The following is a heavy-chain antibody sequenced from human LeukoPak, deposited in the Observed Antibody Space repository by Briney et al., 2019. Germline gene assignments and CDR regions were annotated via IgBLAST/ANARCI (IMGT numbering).Heavy chain of an antibody. CDR3: AREYGGNSKPFDY. Sequence: SETLSLTCTVSGGSISSGGYYWSWIRQPPGKGLEWIGYIYHSGSTYYNPSLKSRVTISVDTSKNQFSLKLSSVTAADTAVYYCAREYGGNSKPFDYWGQGTLVTVSS. J-gene: IGHJ4*02. CDR2: IYHSGST. V-gene: IGHV4-30-2*01. CDR1: GGSISSGGYY. D-gene: IGHD4-23*01.